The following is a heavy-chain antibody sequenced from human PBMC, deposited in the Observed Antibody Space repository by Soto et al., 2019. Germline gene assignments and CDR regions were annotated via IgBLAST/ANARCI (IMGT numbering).Heavy chain of an antibody. CDR1: GFSFSSYA. Sequence: GGSLRLSCAVSGFSFSSYAMHWVRQAPGKGLEWVAVISYDGSDNYYADSVKGRFTISRDNSKNTLYLQMNSLRAEDTAVYYCARDGTMTAAAGFDYWGQGTLVTV. CDR3: ARDGTMTAAAGFDY. J-gene: IGHJ4*02. V-gene: IGHV3-30-3*01. CDR2: ISYDGSDN. D-gene: IGHD6-13*01.